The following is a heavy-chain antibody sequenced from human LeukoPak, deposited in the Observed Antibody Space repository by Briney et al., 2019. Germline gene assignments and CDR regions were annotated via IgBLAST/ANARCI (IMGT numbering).Heavy chain of an antibody. CDR1: GGTFSSYA. CDR2: IIPIFGTA. V-gene: IGHV1-69*13. D-gene: IGHD2-21*02. CDR3: ARVRGAYCGGDCHHFDY. Sequence: GASVKVSCKASGGTFSSYAISWVRQAPGQGLEWMGGIIPIFGTANYAQKFQGRVTITADESTSTAYMELSSLRSEDTAVYYCARVRGAYCGGDCHHFDYWGQGTLVTVSS. J-gene: IGHJ4*02.